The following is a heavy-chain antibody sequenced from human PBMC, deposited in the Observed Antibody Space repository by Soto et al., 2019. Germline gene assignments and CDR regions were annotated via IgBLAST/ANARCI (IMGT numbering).Heavy chain of an antibody. CDR1: GGSISSGGYY. V-gene: IGHV4-31*03. D-gene: IGHD4-17*01. J-gene: IGHJ4*02. CDR3: ARNPDYGDNYFDY. Sequence: SETLSLTCTVSGGSISSGGYYWSWIRQHPGKGLEWIGYIYYSGSTYYNPSLKSRVTISVDTSKNQFSLKLSSVTAADTAVYYCARNPDYGDNYFDYWGQGILVTVSS. CDR2: IYYSGST.